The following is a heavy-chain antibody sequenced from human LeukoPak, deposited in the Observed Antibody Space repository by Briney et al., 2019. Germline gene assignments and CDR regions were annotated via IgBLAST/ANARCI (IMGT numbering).Heavy chain of an antibody. J-gene: IGHJ4*02. CDR1: GFTFSSYA. Sequence: GGSLRLSCAASGFTFSSYAMSWVRQAPGKGLEWVSTISGSGGSTYDADSGKGRFTISRDNSKNTVYLQMNCLRAEDTAVYYCAKDRSCSNDGWHGDFDYWGQGTLVTVSS. CDR2: ISGSGGST. V-gene: IGHV3-23*01. D-gene: IGHD2-8*01. CDR3: AKDRSCSNDGWHGDFDY.